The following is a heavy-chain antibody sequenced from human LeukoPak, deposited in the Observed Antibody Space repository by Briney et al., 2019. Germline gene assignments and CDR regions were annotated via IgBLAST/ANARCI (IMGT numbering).Heavy chain of an antibody. CDR1: GFTFSSYA. CDR2: ISGSGGST. V-gene: IGHV3-23*01. CDR3: AKDLTGIAVAGIDAFDI. J-gene: IGHJ3*02. Sequence: PGGSLRLSCAASGFTFSSYAMSWVRQAPGKGLEWVSAISGSGGSTYYADSVKGRFTISRDNSKNTLYLQMNSLRAEDTAVYYCAKDLTGIAVAGIDAFDIWGQGTMVTVSS. D-gene: IGHD6-19*01.